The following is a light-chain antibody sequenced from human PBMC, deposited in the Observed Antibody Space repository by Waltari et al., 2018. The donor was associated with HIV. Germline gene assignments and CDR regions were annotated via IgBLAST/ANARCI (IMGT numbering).Light chain of an antibody. CDR2: DVD. CDR3: ASFTGDSTVM. Sequence: AVTQPASVSGLPGQSTTISCTGGYSDFRLYHFVSWYQQHSGKPPRLILYDVDSRASGVSDRFSGSMSGNTASLTISGLRAEDEAHYYCASFTGDSTVMFGGGTEVTVL. CDR1: YSDFRLYHF. V-gene: IGLV2-14*03. J-gene: IGLJ3*02.